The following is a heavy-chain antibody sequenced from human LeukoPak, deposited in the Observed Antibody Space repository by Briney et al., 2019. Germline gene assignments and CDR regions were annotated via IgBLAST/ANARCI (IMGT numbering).Heavy chain of an antibody. Sequence: CXXAGYXFTCYYXHWVXXAPXQXXXXXXWINPNSGGTNYAQKFQGWVTMTRDTSISTAYMELSRLRSDDTAVYYCARDPSRSGSYSYFDYWGQGTLVTVSS. V-gene: IGHV1-2*04. CDR1: GYXFTCYY. CDR3: ARDPSRSGSYSYFDY. CDR2: INPNSGGT. J-gene: IGHJ4*02. D-gene: IGHD1-26*01.